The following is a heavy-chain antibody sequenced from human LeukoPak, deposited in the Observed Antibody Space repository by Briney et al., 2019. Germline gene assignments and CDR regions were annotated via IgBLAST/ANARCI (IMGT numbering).Heavy chain of an antibody. CDR1: GYTFTGYY. CDR2: ISAYNGNT. V-gene: IGHV1-18*04. CDR3: ARERSSSSSPDY. D-gene: IGHD6-6*01. J-gene: IGHJ4*02. Sequence: ASVKVSCKASGYTFTGYYMHWVRPAPGQGLEWMGWISAYNGNTNYAQKLQGRVTMTTDTSTSTAYMELRSLRSDDTAVYYCARERSSSSSPDYWGQGTLVTVSS.